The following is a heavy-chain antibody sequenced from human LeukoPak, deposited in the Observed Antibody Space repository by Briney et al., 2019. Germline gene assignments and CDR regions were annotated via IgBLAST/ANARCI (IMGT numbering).Heavy chain of an antibody. CDR1: GYTFTSFD. CDR2: MSPNSGNT. CDR3: ATVGVVVPAAIVVDWFDP. Sequence: ASVKVSCKASGYTFTSFDINWVRHTGQGLEWMGWMSPNSGNTGYAQKFQGRVSMTRDTSISTAYMELSSLRSEDTAVYYCATVGVVVPAAIVVDWFDPWGQGTLVTVSS. J-gene: IGHJ5*02. V-gene: IGHV1-8*01. D-gene: IGHD2-2*02.